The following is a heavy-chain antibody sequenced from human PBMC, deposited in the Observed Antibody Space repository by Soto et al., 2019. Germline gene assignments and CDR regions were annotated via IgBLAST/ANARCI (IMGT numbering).Heavy chain of an antibody. D-gene: IGHD4-17*01. V-gene: IGHV3-23*01. CDR3: AKDRGDYVGPLGY. Sequence: PGGSLILSCAASGFTFSSYAMSWVRQAPGKGLEWVSTVSGSGGSTYYADSVKGRFTISRDNSKNTLYLQMNSLRAEDTAVYYCAKDRGDYVGPLGYWGQGTQVTVSS. J-gene: IGHJ4*02. CDR2: VSGSGGST. CDR1: GFTFSSYA.